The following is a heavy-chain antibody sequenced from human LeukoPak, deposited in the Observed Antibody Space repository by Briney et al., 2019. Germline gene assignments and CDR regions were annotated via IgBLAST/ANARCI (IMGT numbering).Heavy chain of an antibody. CDR1: GFTFSSYA. Sequence: GGSLRLSCAASGFTFSSYAMSWVRQAPGKGLEWVSTISGSGGSTYYADSVKGRFTISRDNSKNTLYLQMNSLRAEDTAVYYCARDQGAGYNDYWGQGTLVTVSS. J-gene: IGHJ4*02. D-gene: IGHD3-9*01. V-gene: IGHV3-23*01. CDR3: ARDQGAGYNDY. CDR2: ISGSGGST.